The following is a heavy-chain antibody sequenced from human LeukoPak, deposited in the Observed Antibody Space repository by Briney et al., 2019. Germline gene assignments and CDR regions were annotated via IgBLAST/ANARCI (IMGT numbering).Heavy chain of an antibody. J-gene: IGHJ4*02. V-gene: IGHV1-2*02. Sequence: GASVKVSCKASGYTFTGYYMHWVRQAPGQGLEWMGWINPNSGGTNYAQKFQGRVTMTRDTSISTAYMELSRLRSDDTAVYYCARGQPLTYMIVVVIELDYWGQGTLVTVSS. D-gene: IGHD3-22*01. CDR3: ARGQPLTYMIVVVIELDY. CDR1: GYTFTGYY. CDR2: INPNSGGT.